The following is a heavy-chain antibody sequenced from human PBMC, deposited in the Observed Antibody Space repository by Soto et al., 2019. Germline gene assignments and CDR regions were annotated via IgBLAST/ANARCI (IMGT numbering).Heavy chain of an antibody. CDR1: GYTFTSYY. D-gene: IGHD2-15*01. V-gene: IGHV1-46*03. CDR2: INPSGGST. J-gene: IGHJ4*02. CDR3: ARNRGAYCSGGSCCSGGSWIDY. Sequence: GASVKVSCKASGYTFTSYYMHWVRQAPGQGLEWMGIINPSGGSTSYAQKFQGRVTMTRDTSTSTVYMELSSLRSEDTAVYYCARNRGAYCSGGSCCSGGSWIDYWGRGTLVTVSS.